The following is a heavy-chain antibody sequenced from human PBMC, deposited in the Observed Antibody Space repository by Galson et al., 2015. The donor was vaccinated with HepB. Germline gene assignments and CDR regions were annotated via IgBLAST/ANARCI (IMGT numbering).Heavy chain of an antibody. CDR2: ISGVGGST. D-gene: IGHD5-18*01. Sequence: SLRLSCAASGFTFNSHAMTWVRQAPGKGLEWVSGISGVGGSTFYADSVKGRCSTSRDNTKNTLSLQMNSLRAEDTALYYCAKGYGLFDSWGQGTLVTVSS. CDR1: GFTFNSHA. J-gene: IGHJ5*01. V-gene: IGHV3-23*01. CDR3: AKGYGLFDS.